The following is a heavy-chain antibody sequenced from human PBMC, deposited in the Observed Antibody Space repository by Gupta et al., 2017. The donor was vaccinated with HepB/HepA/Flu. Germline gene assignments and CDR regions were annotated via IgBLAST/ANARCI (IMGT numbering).Heavy chain of an antibody. D-gene: IGHD3-3*01. J-gene: IGHJ4*02. V-gene: IGHV4-59*01. CDR3: ASWSGPNGLDY. CDR2: IYYSGST. Sequence: QVQLQESGPGLVKPSETLSLTCTVSGGSISSYYWSWIRQPPGKGLEWIGYIYYSGSTNYNPSLKSRVTISVDTSKNQFSLKLSSVTAADTAVYYCASWSGPNGLDYWGQGTLVTVSS. CDR1: GGSISSYY.